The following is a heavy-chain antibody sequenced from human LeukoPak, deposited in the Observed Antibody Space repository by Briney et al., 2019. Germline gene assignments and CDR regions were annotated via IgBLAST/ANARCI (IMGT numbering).Heavy chain of an antibody. D-gene: IGHD3-3*01. V-gene: IGHV4-39*07. J-gene: IGHJ4*02. CDR1: GGSIGSSSYY. CDR3: ARGAYYDFWSGYYQYYFDY. Sequence: SETLSLTCTVSGGSIGSSSYYWGWIRQPPGKGLEWIGSIYYSGSTYYNPSLKSRVTISVDTSKNQFSLKLSSVTAADTAVYYCARGAYYDFWSGYYQYYFDYWGQGTLVTVSS. CDR2: IYYSGST.